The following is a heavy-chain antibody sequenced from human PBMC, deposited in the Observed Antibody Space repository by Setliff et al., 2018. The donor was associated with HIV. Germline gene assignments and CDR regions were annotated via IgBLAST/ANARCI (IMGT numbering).Heavy chain of an antibody. CDR2: ISSSGSSI. Sequence: GGSLRLSCAASGFTFSSYTMNWVRQAPGKGLEWISYISSSGSSIYLANSVKGRFIISRDNAKNALYLQMNSLRAEDTAVYYWARDWGEHYDSSGFSSWGQGTLVTVSS. V-gene: IGHV3-48*04. J-gene: IGHJ5*02. D-gene: IGHD3-22*01. CDR1: GFTFSSYT. CDR3: ARDWGEHYDSSGFSS.